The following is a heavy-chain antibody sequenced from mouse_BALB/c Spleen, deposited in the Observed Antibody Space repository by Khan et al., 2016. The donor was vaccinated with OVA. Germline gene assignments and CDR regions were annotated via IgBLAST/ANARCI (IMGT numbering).Heavy chain of an antibody. Sequence: VQLQESGPGLVAPSQSLSITCTVYGYSLTRYGVHWVRQPPGKGLEWLGLIWAGGSTNYNWALMSRLSISIDNSKSLVFLIMNSLQTDDTALYSCSGSKYLARYWGQGTTLTVSS. CDR3: SGSKYLARY. V-gene: IGHV2-9*02. CDR1: GYSLTRYG. D-gene: IGHD3-3*01. J-gene: IGHJ2*01. CDR2: IWAGGST.